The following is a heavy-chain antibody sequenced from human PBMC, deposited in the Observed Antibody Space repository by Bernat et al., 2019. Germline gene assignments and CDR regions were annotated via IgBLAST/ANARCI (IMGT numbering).Heavy chain of an antibody. CDR3: ARGERGVRWLVLLKYWFDP. D-gene: IGHD6-19*01. J-gene: IGHJ5*02. CDR1: GYTFTSYD. Sequence: QVQLVQSGAEVKKPGASVKVSCKASGYTFTSYDINWVRQATGQGLEWMGWMNPNSGNTGYAQKFQGRVTMTRNTSISTAYMELSSLRSEDTAVYYCARGERGVRWLVLLKYWFDPWGQGTLVTVSS. V-gene: IGHV1-8*01. CDR2: MNPNSGNT.